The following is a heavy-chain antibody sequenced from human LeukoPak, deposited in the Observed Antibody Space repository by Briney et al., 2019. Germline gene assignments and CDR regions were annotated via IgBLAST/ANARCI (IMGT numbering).Heavy chain of an antibody. J-gene: IGHJ4*02. CDR1: GYTFTGYY. CDR2: INPNSGGT. Sequence: ASVKVSCRASGYTFTGYYIHWVRQAPGQGREWMGGINPNSGGTNYPKKFQGRVTMTRDTSISTAYMDLSRLRSDDTAVYYCARPDYGGNSFDYWGQGTLVTVSS. CDR3: ARPDYGGNSFDY. D-gene: IGHD4-23*01. V-gene: IGHV1-2*02.